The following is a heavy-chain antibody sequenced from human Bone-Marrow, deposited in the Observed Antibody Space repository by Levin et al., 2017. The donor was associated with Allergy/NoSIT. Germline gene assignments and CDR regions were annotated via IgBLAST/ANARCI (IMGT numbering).Heavy chain of an antibody. V-gene: IGHV3-23*01. CDR2: MSGTTGSH. CDR3: AKGTTVYFYYNWVDA. CDR1: GFTFNAYA. Sequence: GESLKISCVASGFTFNAYAMNWVRRAPGQGLEWVSAMSGTTGSHYYADSVKGRFTISRDSSKNTLFLPMDSLRVEDTATYYCAKGTTVYFYYNWVDAWGQGTTVTVFS. D-gene: IGHD1-1*01. J-gene: IGHJ6*02.